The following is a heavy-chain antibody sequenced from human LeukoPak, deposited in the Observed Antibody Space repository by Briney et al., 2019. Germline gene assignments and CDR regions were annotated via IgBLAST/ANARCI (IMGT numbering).Heavy chain of an antibody. V-gene: IGHV1-2*02. D-gene: IGHD5-24*01. CDR2: INPNSGGT. CDR1: GYTFTGYY. J-gene: IGHJ4*02. CDR3: ARAFRWLQTTGPGY. Sequence: ASVKVSCKASGYTFTGYYMHWVRQAPGQGLEWRGWINPNSGGTNYAQKFQGRVTMTRDTSISTAYMELSRLRSDDTAVYYCARAFRWLQTTGPGYWGQGTLVTVSS.